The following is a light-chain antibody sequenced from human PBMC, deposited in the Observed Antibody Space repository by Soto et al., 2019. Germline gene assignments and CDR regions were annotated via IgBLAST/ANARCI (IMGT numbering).Light chain of an antibody. J-gene: IGKJ1*01. V-gene: IGKV1-39*01. CDR3: QQGYSTPRT. Sequence: DLQMTQSPSSLSASVGDRVTITCRASQSIAIYLNWYQQKHGKAPELLIYAASSLQSGVPSRFSGSGSGTDFTLTISSLQPEDFATYFCQQGYSTPRTFGQGTKVDIK. CDR2: AAS. CDR1: QSIAIY.